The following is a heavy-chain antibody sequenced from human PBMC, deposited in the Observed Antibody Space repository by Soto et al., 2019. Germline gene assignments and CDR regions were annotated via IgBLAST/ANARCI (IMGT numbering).Heavy chain of an antibody. J-gene: IGHJ4*02. CDR1: GFTFTNAW. CDR3: TTYTSSSFGS. D-gene: IGHD6-6*01. V-gene: IGHV3-15*01. Sequence: GGSLRLSCAASGFTFTNAWMSWVRQAPGKGLEWVGRIKSKTDGGTTDYAAHVKGRFTVSRDDSKNTLFLQMNSLKTEDTAVYYCTTYTSSSFGSWGQGTLVTVS. CDR2: IKSKTDGGTT.